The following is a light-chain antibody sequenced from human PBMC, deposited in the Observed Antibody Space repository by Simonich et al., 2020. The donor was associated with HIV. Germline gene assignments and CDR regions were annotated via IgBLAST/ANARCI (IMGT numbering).Light chain of an antibody. J-gene: IGLJ2*01. CDR1: SSDVGGYNY. V-gene: IGLV2-14*01. Sequence: QSALTQPASVSGSPGQSITISCTGTSSDVGGYNYVSWYQPNPGKAPQLMIYDVSKRPPGVSNRFSGSKSGNTASLTISGLQAEDEADYYCSSYTRSTTYVIFGGGTKLTVL. CDR3: SSYTRSTTYVI. CDR2: DVS.